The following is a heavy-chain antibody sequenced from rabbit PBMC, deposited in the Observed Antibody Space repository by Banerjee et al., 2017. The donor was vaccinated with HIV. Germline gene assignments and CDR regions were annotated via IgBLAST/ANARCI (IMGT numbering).Heavy chain of an antibody. CDR3: ARYAGGSYLDL. Sequence: QQLVESGGGLVKPGASLTLTCKASGFSFSSGYDMCWVRQAPGKGLEWIACIDGGSSGSTYYATWAKGRFTISKPSSTTVTLQMTSLTAADTATYFCARYAGGSYLDLWGPGTLVTVS. J-gene: IGHJ4*01. CDR2: IDGGSSGST. V-gene: IGHV1S40*01. CDR1: GFSFSSGYD. D-gene: IGHD8-1*01.